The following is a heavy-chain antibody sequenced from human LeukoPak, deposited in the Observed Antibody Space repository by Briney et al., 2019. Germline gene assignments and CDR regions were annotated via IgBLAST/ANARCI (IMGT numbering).Heavy chain of an antibody. J-gene: IGHJ4*02. CDR3: ARERGGCADY. CDR2: IYHSGST. CDR1: AYSLSSGYY. D-gene: IGHD3-16*01. Sequence: PSETLSLTCAVSAYSLSSGYYWGWIRQPPGKGLEWIGTIYHSGSTYYNPSLKSRVTISVDTSKNQFSLKLSSVTAADTAVYYCARERGGCADYWGQGTLVTVSS. V-gene: IGHV4-38-2*02.